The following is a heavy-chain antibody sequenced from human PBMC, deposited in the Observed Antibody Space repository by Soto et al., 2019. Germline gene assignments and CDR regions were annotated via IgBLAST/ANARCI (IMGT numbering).Heavy chain of an antibody. CDR2: IYSGGNT. J-gene: IGHJ4*02. V-gene: IGHV3-53*02. CDR3: ATPTRGAYGDLYFDY. CDR1: GFTVSNNY. Sequence: EVQLVETGGGLIQPGGSLRLSCAASGFTVSNNYMIWVRQAPGKGLEWVSVIYSGGNTYYADSVKGRFTISRDSSKNTLYLQMNSLRAEDTAVYYCATPTRGAYGDLYFDYWGQGTLVTVSS. D-gene: IGHD4-17*01.